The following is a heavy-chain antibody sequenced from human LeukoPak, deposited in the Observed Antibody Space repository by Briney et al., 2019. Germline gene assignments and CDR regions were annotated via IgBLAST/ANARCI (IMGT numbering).Heavy chain of an antibody. Sequence: ASVKVSCKASGYTFNGYYMYWVRQAPGQGLEWMGWINPKSGNTNYAQKFQGRVTMTRDTSISTAYMELSRLRSDDTAVYYCARAKFLYDSSGYYLWGQGTLVTVSS. J-gene: IGHJ4*02. D-gene: IGHD3-22*01. CDR1: GYTFNGYY. V-gene: IGHV1-2*02. CDR2: INPKSGNT. CDR3: ARAKFLYDSSGYYL.